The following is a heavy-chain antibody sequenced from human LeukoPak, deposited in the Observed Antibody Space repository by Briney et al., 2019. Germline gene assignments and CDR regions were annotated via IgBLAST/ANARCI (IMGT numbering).Heavy chain of an antibody. J-gene: IGHJ4*02. CDR1: GYTFSSYW. CDR3: ARQNDFRLDY. CDR2: IYPGDSDT. Sequence: GESLRVSCKGSGYTFSSYWIGWVRQMPGKGLEWMGIIYPGDSDTRYSPSLQGQVTISVDTSIGTAYLQWSSLKASDTAIYYCARQNDFRLDYWGQGTLVTVSS. D-gene: IGHD3-3*01. V-gene: IGHV5-51*01.